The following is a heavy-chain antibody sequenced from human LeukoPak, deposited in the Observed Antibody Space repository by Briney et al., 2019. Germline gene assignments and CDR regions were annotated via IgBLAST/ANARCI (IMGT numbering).Heavy chain of an antibody. CDR2: IRSDGSNK. D-gene: IGHD1-26*01. J-gene: IGHJ6*03. CDR1: GFTFVSYG. Sequence: GGSLRLSCAASGFTFVSYGMHWVRQAPGKGLEWVTFIRSDGSNKYYADSVKGRFTISRDNSKNTLYLQMNTLIADDTAVYYCARVGEPYYYYYMDVWGKGTTVTISS. V-gene: IGHV3-30*02. CDR3: ARVGEPYYYYYMDV.